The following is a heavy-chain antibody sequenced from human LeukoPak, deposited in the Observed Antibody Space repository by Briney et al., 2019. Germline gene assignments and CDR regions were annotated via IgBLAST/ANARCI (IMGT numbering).Heavy chain of an antibody. D-gene: IGHD5-18*01. CDR2: ISGSGADI. CDR3: ARTARHLDY. J-gene: IGHJ4*02. Sequence: GGSLRLSCEASGFTFSDPYMSWIRQAPGKGLECLSYISGSGADINYADSVRGRFTISRDNAKNLLYLQMNDLRVEDTAVYYCARTARHLDYWGQGTLVTVSS. V-gene: IGHV3-11*04. CDR1: GFTFSDPY.